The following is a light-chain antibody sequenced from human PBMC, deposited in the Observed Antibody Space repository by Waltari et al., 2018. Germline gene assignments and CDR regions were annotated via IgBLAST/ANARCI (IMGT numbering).Light chain of an antibody. J-gene: IGKJ1*01. Sequence: DIVMTQSPDSLAVSLGERATNNCKSSQSVLYNSNNKNYLAWYQQKPGQPPKLLIYWASTRESGVPDRFSGSGSGTDFTLTISSLQAEDVAIYYCHQYYSAPRTFDQGTKVEIK. V-gene: IGKV4-1*01. CDR2: WAS. CDR3: HQYYSAPRT. CDR1: QSVLYNSNNKNY.